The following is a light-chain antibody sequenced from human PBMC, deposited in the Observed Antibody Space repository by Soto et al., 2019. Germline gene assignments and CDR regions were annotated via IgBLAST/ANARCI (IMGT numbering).Light chain of an antibody. J-gene: IGLJ3*02. CDR2: EVS. CDR1: SSDVGSYNR. V-gene: IGLV2-18*01. Sequence: QSVLTQPPSVSGSPGQSVTISCTGTSSDVGSYNRVSWYQQPPGTAPKLMIYEVSNRPSGVPDRFSGSKSGNTASLTISGLQPEDEADYYCSLYTSSSTPWVFGGGTKLTVL. CDR3: SLYTSSSTPWV.